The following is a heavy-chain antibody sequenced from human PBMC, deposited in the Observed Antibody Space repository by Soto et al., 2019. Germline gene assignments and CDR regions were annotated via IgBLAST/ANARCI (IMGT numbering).Heavy chain of an antibody. V-gene: IGHV3-23*01. CDR2: ISGSGGST. Sequence: GGSLRLSCAASGFTFSSYAMSWVRQAPGKGLEWVSAISGSGGSTYYADSVKGRFTISRDNSKNTLYLQMNSLRAEDTAVYYCAKGIVVVPAAKYYYYYYMDVWGKGTTVTVSS. D-gene: IGHD2-2*01. CDR3: AKGIVVVPAAKYYYYYYMDV. CDR1: GFTFSSYA. J-gene: IGHJ6*03.